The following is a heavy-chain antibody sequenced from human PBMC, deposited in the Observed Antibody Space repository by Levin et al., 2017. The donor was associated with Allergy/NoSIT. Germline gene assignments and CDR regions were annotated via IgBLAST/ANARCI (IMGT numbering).Heavy chain of an antibody. J-gene: IGHJ4*02. CDR2: ISSSGSTI. CDR1: GFTFSSYE. Sequence: PGGSLRLSCAASGFTFSSYEMNWVRQAPGKGLEWVSYISSSGSTIYYADSVKGRFTISRDNAKNSLYLQMNSLRAEDTAVYYCARQLGNFWSGYNYFDYRGQGTLVTVSS. CDR3: ARQLGNFWSGYNYFDY. V-gene: IGHV3-48*03. D-gene: IGHD3-3*01.